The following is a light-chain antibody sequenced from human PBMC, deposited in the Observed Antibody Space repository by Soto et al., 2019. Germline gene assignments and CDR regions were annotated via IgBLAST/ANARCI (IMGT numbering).Light chain of an antibody. J-gene: IGLJ1*01. V-gene: IGLV2-14*01. CDR1: SSDVGGYNY. CDR2: DVS. CDR3: SSYTSSSTLV. Sequence: QSALTQPASVSGSPGQSITISCTGTSSDVGGYNYVSWYQQHPGKAPKLTIYDVSNRPSGVSNRFSGSKSGNTASLTISWLHAEDEADYYCSSYTSSSTLVFGTGTKLTVL.